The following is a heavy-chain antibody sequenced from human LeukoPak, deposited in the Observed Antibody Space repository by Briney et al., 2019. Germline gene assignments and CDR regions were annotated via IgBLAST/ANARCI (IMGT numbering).Heavy chain of an antibody. CDR1: GGTFSSCA. Sequence: GSSVKVSCKASGGTFSSCAISWVRQAPGQGLEWMGRIIPIFGTANYAQKFQGRVTITADKSTSTAYMELSSLRSEDTAVYYCARYSSGYSYWYFDLCGRGTLVTVSS. D-gene: IGHD6-19*01. CDR3: ARYSSGYSYWYFDL. CDR2: IIPIFGTA. V-gene: IGHV1-69*06. J-gene: IGHJ2*01.